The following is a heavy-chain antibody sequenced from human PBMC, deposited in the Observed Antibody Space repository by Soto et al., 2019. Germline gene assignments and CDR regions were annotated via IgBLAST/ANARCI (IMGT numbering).Heavy chain of an antibody. CDR3: ARPGGSSSWYIDY. CDR2: ISSSSSYI. D-gene: IGHD6-13*01. V-gene: IGHV3-21*01. CDR1: GFTFSSYS. Sequence: GGSLRLSCAASGFTFSSYSMNWVRQAPGKGLEWVSSISSSSSYIYYADSVKGRFTISRNNAKNSLYLQMNSLRAEDTAVYYCARPGGSSSWYIDYWGQGTLVTVSS. J-gene: IGHJ4*02.